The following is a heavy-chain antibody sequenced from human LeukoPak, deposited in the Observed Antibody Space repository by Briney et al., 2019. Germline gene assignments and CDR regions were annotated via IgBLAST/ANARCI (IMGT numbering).Heavy chain of an antibody. V-gene: IGHV3-23*01. J-gene: IGHJ6*02. CDR1: GFTFSSYA. CDR3: AKVGGSIQLWLYDYYGMDV. D-gene: IGHD5-18*01. Sequence: GGSLRLSCAASGFTFSSYAMSWVRQAPGKGLEWVSAISGSGGSTYYADSVKGRFTISRDNSKNTLYLQMNSLRAEDTAVYYCAKVGGSIQLWLYDYYGMDVWGQGTTVTVSS. CDR2: ISGSGGST.